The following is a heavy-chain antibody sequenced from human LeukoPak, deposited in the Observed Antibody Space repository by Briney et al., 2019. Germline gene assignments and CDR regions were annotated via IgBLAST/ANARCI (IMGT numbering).Heavy chain of an antibody. CDR3: ARVPETAYYYDSSGYEFDY. CDR2: IIPIFGIA. V-gene: IGHV1-69*04. J-gene: IGHJ4*02. D-gene: IGHD3-22*01. CDR1: GGTFSSYA. Sequence: GSSVKVSCKASGGTFSSYAISWVRQAPGQGLEWMGRIIPIFGIANYARKFQGRVTITADKSTSTAYMELSNLRSEDTAVYYCARVPETAYYYDSSGYEFDYWGQGTLVTVSS.